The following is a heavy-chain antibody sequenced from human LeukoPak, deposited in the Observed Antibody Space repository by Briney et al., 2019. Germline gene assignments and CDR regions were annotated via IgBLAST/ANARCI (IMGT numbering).Heavy chain of an antibody. D-gene: IGHD2-15*01. CDR2: VSYSGST. CDR3: ASLSRVAGTFSEFLF. V-gene: IGHV4-59*13. Sequence: SETLSLTCSVAGGSMSIYYGIWIRQPPGKGGECIGYVSYSGSTTYSPPLKGGVTISVDTSKTQFSLKLSSVTAAATAVYSCASLSRVAGTFSEFLFWGQGTLVTVSS. J-gene: IGHJ4*02. CDR1: GGSMSIYY.